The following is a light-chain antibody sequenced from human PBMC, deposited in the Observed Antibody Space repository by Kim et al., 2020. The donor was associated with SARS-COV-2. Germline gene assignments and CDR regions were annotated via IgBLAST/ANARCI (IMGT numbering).Light chain of an antibody. V-gene: IGLV2-11*03. CDR3: CSYAGTWV. J-gene: IGLJ3*02. CDR1: SSDVGGYNS. Sequence: SPVQSVTISCTGTSSDVGGYNSVSWYQQHPDKAPKLMIYDVSKRPSGVPDRFSGSKSGITASLTISGLQADDEADYYCCSYAGTWVFGGGTQLTVL. CDR2: DVS.